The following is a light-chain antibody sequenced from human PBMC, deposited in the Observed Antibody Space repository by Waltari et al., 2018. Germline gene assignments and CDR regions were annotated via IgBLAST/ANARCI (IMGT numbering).Light chain of an antibody. Sequence: QSALTQPPSVSGSPGQSITISCTGTSSDIGYYNLVSWYQQDPGKAPKAIIYEVNKRPSGVSNRFSGSKSGNTASLTISGLQAEDEADYYCCSYIGDSAWVFGGGTKVTVL. J-gene: IGLJ3*02. CDR3: CSYIGDSAWV. V-gene: IGLV2-23*02. CDR2: EVN. CDR1: SSDIGYYNL.